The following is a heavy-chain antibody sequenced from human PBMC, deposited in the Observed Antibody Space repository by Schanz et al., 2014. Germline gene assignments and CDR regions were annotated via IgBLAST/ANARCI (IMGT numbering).Heavy chain of an antibody. CDR3: ATNSPFRMVRGSNAFDA. D-gene: IGHD3-10*01. V-gene: IGHV1-24*01. CDR1: GYTVSALA. CDR2: FDVEDGET. Sequence: QVQLLQSGSEVKKPGASVKVSCEIFGYTVSALAMHWVRQAPGKGLEWLGGFDVEDGETIYAQKFQGRVTMTEDTSTETAYMELSGLRSGDTAVYYCATNSPFRMVRGSNAFDAWGQGTMVTVSS. J-gene: IGHJ3*01.